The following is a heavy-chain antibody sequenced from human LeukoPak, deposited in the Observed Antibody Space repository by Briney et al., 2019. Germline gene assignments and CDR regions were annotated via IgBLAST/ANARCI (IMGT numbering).Heavy chain of an antibody. Sequence: SETLSLTCTVSGGSISSYYWSWIRQPPGKGLEWIGYIYYSGSTNYNPSLKSRVTISVDTSKNQFSLKLSSVTAADTAVYYCAREYSGYDIGAFDIWGQGTMVTVSS. CDR3: AREYSGYDIGAFDI. D-gene: IGHD5-12*01. CDR2: IYYSGST. CDR1: GGSISSYY. V-gene: IGHV4-59*01. J-gene: IGHJ3*02.